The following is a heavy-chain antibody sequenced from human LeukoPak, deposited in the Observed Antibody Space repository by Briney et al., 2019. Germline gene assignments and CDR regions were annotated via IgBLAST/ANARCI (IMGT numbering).Heavy chain of an antibody. Sequence: GGSLRLPCAASGFTFSSYAMHWVRQAPGKGLEYVSAISSNGGSTYYANSVKGRFTISRDNSKNTLYLQMGSLRAEDMAVYYCARRYSYGSLDYWGQGTLVTVSS. CDR2: ISSNGGST. V-gene: IGHV3-64*01. CDR1: GFTFSSYA. J-gene: IGHJ4*02. D-gene: IGHD5-18*01. CDR3: ARRYSYGSLDY.